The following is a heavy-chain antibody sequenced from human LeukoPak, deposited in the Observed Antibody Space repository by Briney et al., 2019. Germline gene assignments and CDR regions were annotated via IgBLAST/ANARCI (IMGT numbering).Heavy chain of an antibody. CDR1: GFTFSSYS. D-gene: IGHD3-22*01. CDR2: ISSSSSYI. CDR3: ARENYDSSGYYGEFDY. J-gene: IGHJ4*02. V-gene: IGHV3-21*01. Sequence: GGSLRLSCAASGFTFSSYSMNWVRQAPGKGLEWVSSISSSSSYIYYADSVKGRFTISRDNAKNSLYLQMNSLRAEDTAVCYCARENYDSSGYYGEFDYWGQGTLVTVSS.